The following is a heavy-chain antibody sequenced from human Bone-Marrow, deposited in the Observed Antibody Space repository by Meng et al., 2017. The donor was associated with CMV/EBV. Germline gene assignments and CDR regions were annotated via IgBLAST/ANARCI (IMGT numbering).Heavy chain of an antibody. Sequence: GSLRLSCTASGGSISSYYWSWIRQPPGKGLEWIVYIYYSGSTNYNPSLKNRVTISVDTSKNQYTLMLSSGTAADTAVYYCSRGLHGSTSCSFDPWGQGTLVTVSS. CDR2: IYYSGST. CDR3: SRGLHGSTSCSFDP. D-gene: IGHD2-2*01. J-gene: IGHJ5*02. V-gene: IGHV4-59*01. CDR1: GGSISSYY.